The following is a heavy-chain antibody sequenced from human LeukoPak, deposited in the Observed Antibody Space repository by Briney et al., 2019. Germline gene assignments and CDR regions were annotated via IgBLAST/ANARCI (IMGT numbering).Heavy chain of an antibody. J-gene: IGHJ6*03. CDR3: ARDDSGSWEPLYYMDV. D-gene: IGHD6-13*01. Sequence: SETLSLTCTVSGGSISSGSYYWSWIRQPAGKGLEWIGCIYTSGSTNYNPSLKSRVTISVDTSKNQFSLKLSSVTAADTAVYYCARDDSGSWEPLYYMDVWGKGTTVTVSS. V-gene: IGHV4-61*02. CDR2: IYTSGST. CDR1: GGSISSGSYY.